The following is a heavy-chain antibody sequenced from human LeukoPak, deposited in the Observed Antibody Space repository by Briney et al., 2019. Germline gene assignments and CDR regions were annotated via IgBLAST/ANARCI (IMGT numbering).Heavy chain of an antibody. CDR1: GVTVSSIY. J-gene: IGHJ4*02. CDR3: ATLKGWYGEGCFDC. V-gene: IGHV3-53*01. Sequence: GGSLRLSCAASGVTVSSIYMGWVRQAPGRGLDWVSVIYPDGRTYYTESVKGRFTISRDSSENSLFLQMNSLRAEDTAVYYCATLKGWYGEGCFDCWGQGTLVTVSS. D-gene: IGHD3-10*01. CDR2: IYPDGRT.